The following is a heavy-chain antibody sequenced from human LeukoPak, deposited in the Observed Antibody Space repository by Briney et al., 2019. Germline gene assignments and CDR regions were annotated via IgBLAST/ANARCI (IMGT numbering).Heavy chain of an antibody. D-gene: IGHD6-19*01. CDR1: GFIFSSYS. CDR2: ISSSSSTI. V-gene: IGHV3-48*04. J-gene: IGHJ4*02. Sequence: PGGSLRLSCAVSGFIFSSYSMNWVRQAPGKGLEWVSYISSSSSTIYYADSVKGRFTISRDNAKNSLYLQMNSLRAEDTAVYYCARVGPVAGDYWGQGTLVTVSS. CDR3: ARVGPVAGDY.